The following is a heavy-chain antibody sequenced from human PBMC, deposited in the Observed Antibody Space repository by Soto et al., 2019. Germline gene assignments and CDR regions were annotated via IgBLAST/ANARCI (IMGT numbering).Heavy chain of an antibody. J-gene: IGHJ6*02. CDR1: GFSLSTSGVG. D-gene: IGHD2-21*02. CDR3: AHSRCGGDCLQSYSSHYYYGMDV. CDR2: IYWDDDK. V-gene: IGHV2-5*02. Sequence: QITLKESGPTLVKPTQTLTLTCTFSGFSLSTSGVGVGWIRQPPGKALEWLALIYWDDDKRYSPSLKSRLTITKTTSKNQVVLTMTTMDPVDTATYYCAHSRCGGDCLQSYSSHYYYGMDVWGQGTTVTVSS.